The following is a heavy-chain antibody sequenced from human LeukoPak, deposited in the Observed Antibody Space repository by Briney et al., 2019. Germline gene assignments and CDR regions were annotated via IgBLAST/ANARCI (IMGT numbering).Heavy chain of an antibody. D-gene: IGHD2-21*02. CDR2: ISGSGNYM. Sequence: GGSLRLSCAASGFTFDTYGMSWVRQAPGKGLEWVSSISGSGNYMYYKDSVKGRFTISRDNSKSTLLLQMNSLRAEDSAVYYCAKGGHPAVVTTRFDSWGQGTLVTVSS. CDR1: GFTFDTYG. J-gene: IGHJ5*01. V-gene: IGHV3-23*01. CDR3: AKGGHPAVVTTRFDS.